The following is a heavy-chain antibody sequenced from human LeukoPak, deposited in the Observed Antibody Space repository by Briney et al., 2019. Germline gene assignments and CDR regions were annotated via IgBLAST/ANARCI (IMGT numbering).Heavy chain of an antibody. V-gene: IGHV3-11*01. CDR2: ISPTGDII. D-gene: IGHD3-16*01. Sequence: SVGSLRLSCAASGFTFGVYYMTWIRQAPGRGLEPLSFISPTGDIIKYVDSVKGRFTISRDNAKSSMYLEMNSLRAEDTAVYYCAREHWAAPDHWGQGTLVTVSP. CDR3: AREHWAAPDH. CDR1: GFTFGVYY. J-gene: IGHJ4*02.